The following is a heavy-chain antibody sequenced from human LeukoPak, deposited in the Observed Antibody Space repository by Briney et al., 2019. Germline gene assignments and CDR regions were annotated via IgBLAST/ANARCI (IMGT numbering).Heavy chain of an antibody. CDR3: TSWSRRRFYYYYYYMDV. D-gene: IGHD6-13*01. CDR2: ISGSGGST. CDR1: GFTFSSYA. V-gene: IGHV3-23*01. Sequence: PGGSLRLSCAASGFTFSSYAMSWVRQAPGKGLEWVSAISGSGGSTYYADSVKGRFTISRDNSKNTLYLQMNSLTAEDTVEYYCTSWSRRRFYYYYYYMDVWGKGTTVTVSS. J-gene: IGHJ6*03.